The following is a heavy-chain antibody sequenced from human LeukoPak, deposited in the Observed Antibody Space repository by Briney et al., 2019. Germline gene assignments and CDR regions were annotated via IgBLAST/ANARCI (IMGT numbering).Heavy chain of an antibody. D-gene: IGHD1-7*01. CDR1: GYTFTSYG. J-gene: IGHJ6*02. CDR2: ISAYNGNT. CDR3: ARDVGTTPHYYYYGMDV. Sequence: ASVKVSCQASGYTFTSYGISWVRQAPGQGLEWMGWISAYNGNTNYAQKLQGRVTMTTDTSTSTAYMELRSLRSDDTAVYYCARDVGTTPHYYYYGMDVWGQGTTVTVSS. V-gene: IGHV1-18*01.